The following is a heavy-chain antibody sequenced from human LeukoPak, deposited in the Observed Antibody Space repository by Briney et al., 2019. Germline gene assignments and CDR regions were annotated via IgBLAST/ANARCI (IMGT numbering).Heavy chain of an antibody. CDR1: GGSISGTSYY. J-gene: IGHJ4*02. CDR2: MYSSGST. D-gene: IGHD3-10*01. CDR3: ARDIDYGSGTPGY. V-gene: IGHV4-39*07. Sequence: SETLSLTCSVSGGSISGTSYYWHWIRQPPGKGLEWIGSMYSSGSTYYNPSLKSRVSISLDTSKNHFSLRLNSVTAADTAVYYCARDIDYGSGTPGYWGQGTLVTVSS.